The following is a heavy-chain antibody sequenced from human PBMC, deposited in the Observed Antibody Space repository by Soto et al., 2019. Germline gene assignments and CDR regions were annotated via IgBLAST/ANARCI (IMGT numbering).Heavy chain of an antibody. CDR1: GGSVSSGSYY. J-gene: IGHJ5*02. V-gene: IGHV4-61*01. CDR2: IYYSGST. D-gene: IGHD3-22*01. CDR3: AMTYYDSTWFDP. Sequence: QVQLQESGPGLVKPSETLSLTCTVSGGSVSSGSYYWSWIRQPPGKGLELIGYIYYSGSTNYNPSPKCLGTISVATAKNQFSLKLSSVTGADTAVYDCAMTYYDSTWFDPWGQGTLVTVSS.